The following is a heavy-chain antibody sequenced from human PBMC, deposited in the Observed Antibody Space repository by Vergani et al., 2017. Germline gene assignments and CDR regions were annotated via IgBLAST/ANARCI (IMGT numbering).Heavy chain of an antibody. D-gene: IGHD2-8*01. CDR2: ISGSGGST. V-gene: IGHV3-23*04. CDR1: GFTFSSYA. Sequence: VQLVESGGGLVKPGGSLRLSCAASGFTFSSYAMSWVRQAPGKGLEWVSAISGSGGSTYYADSVKGRFTISRDNSKNTLYLQMNSLRAEDTAVYYCAKDGVGPLITGIPYNWFDPWGQGTLVTVSS. J-gene: IGHJ5*02. CDR3: AKDGVGPLITGIPYNWFDP.